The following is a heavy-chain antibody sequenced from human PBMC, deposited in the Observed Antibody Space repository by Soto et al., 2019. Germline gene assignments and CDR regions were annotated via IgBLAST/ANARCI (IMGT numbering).Heavy chain of an antibody. CDR2: IYYSGST. Sequence: QAQLQESGPGLVKPSETLSLTCTVSGDSVSSPRYYWSWIRQSPGKGLEWIGYIYYSGSTKYNPSLNSRVTISVDTSKNQFSLRLTSVTAADTAVYYCARSLKVLSGCFNPWGQGTLVTVS. CDR1: GDSVSSPRYY. D-gene: IGHD3-3*01. J-gene: IGHJ5*02. CDR3: ARSLKVLSGCFNP. V-gene: IGHV4-61*01.